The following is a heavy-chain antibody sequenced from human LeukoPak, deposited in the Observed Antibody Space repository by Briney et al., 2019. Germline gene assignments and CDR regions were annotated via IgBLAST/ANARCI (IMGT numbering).Heavy chain of an antibody. V-gene: IGHV4-34*01. CDR1: GGSFSGYY. CDR3: ARSSRYYYYYYMDV. J-gene: IGHJ6*03. D-gene: IGHD2-15*01. CDR2: INHSGST. Sequence: PSETLSLTCAVYGGSFSGYYWSWIRQPPGKGLEWIGEINHSGSTNYNPSLKRRVTISVDTSKNQFSLKLSSVTAADTAVYYCARSSRYYYYYYMDVWGKGTTVTVSS.